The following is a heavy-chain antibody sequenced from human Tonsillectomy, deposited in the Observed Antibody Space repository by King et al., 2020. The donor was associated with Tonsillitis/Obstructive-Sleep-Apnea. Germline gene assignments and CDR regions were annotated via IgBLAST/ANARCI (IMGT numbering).Heavy chain of an antibody. Sequence: HVQLVESGGGVVQPGRSLRLSCAASGFTFSRYGMHLVRQAPGKGLEWVAVIWYDGSNEYYVESVKGRFTISRDNSKNTLYLQMNSLRAEDTAVYYCAREWSGGSWYFDYWDQGILVTVSS. CDR3: AREWSGGSWYFDY. D-gene: IGHD1-26*01. V-gene: IGHV3-33*01. CDR2: IWYDGSNE. J-gene: IGHJ4*02. CDR1: GFTFSRYG.